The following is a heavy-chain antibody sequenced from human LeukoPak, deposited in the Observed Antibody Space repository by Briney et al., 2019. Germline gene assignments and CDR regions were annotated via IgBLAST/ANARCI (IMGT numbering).Heavy chain of an antibody. CDR2: FYAGGST. CDR1: GFSVSSNY. V-gene: IGHV3-66*01. D-gene: IGHD5-12*01. Sequence: GGSLRLSCEASGFSVSSNYMSWVRQAPGKGLVWVSVFYAGGSTYYTDSVKGRFTISRDTSKNSLYLQMNSLRPEDTAVYYCAAKGNGYTGIYVFAHWGQGTLVTVSS. CDR3: AAKGNGYTGIYVFAH. J-gene: IGHJ4*02.